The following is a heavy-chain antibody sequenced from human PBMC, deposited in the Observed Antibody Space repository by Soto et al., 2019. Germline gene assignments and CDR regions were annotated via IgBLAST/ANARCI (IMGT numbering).Heavy chain of an antibody. CDR1: GFTFSTFG. D-gene: IGHD5-18*01. CDR3: ARERVDIAMAHFDY. J-gene: IGHJ4*02. CDR2: IWNDGTNT. V-gene: IGHV3-33*02. Sequence: GGSLRLSCAASGFTFSTFGMHWVRRAPGKGLEWVANIWNDGTNTYYADFAKGRFTVSRDNSKNTLFLQMNSLRAEDTAVYYCARERVDIAMAHFDYWGQGILVTVSS.